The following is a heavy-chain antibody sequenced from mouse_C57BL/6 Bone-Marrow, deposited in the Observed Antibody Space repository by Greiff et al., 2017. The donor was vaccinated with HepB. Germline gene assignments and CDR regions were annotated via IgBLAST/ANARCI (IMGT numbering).Heavy chain of an antibody. CDR1: GFTFSSYA. CDR2: ISSGGDYI. J-gene: IGHJ3*01. V-gene: IGHV5-9-1*02. CDR3: TRDPQSFAY. Sequence: EVKVVESGEGLVKPGGSLKLSCAASGFTFSSYAMSWVRQTPEKRLEWVAYISSGGDYIYYADTVKGRFTISRDNARNTLYLQMSSLKSEDTAMYYCTRDPQSFAYWGQGTLVTVSA.